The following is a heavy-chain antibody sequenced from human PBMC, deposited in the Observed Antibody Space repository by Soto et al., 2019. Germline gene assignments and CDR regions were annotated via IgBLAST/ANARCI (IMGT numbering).Heavy chain of an antibody. CDR1: GYTFTSYA. V-gene: IGHV1-3*01. Sequence: VQLVQSGAEVKKPGASVKVSCKASGYTFTSYAMHWVRQAPGQRLEWMGCINGGNGNTKYSQKFQGRVTITRDTSASTAYMELSSRRSEDTALYYCARGGSYDTVPGYYPNRYSYFDLLGRCTLVTLSS. D-gene: IGHD3-9*01. CDR3: ARGGSYDTVPGYYPNRYSYFDL. CDR2: INGGNGNT. J-gene: IGHJ2*01.